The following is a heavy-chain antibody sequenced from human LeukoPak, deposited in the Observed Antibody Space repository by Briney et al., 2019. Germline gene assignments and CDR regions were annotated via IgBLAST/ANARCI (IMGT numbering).Heavy chain of an antibody. CDR2: ISAYNGNT. D-gene: IGHD3-3*01. CDR3: ARASGGITIFGVVKNWFDP. J-gene: IGHJ5*02. V-gene: IGHV1-18*01. CDR1: GYTFTSYG. Sequence: ASVKVSCKASGYTFTSYGISWVRQAPGQGLEWMGWISAYNGNTNYAQKLQGRVTMTTDTSTSTAYMELRSLRSDDTAVYYCARASGGITIFGVVKNWFDPWGQGTLVTVSS.